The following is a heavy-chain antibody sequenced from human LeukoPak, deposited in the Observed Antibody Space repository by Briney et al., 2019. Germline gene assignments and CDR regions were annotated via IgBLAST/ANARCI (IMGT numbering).Heavy chain of an antibody. CDR1: GFTFTTYS. Sequence: TGGSLRLSCAASGFTFTTYSLNWLRQAPGKGLEWISYISSSSTTIYYADSVKGRFTISRDNAKNSLYLQMNSLRAEDTALYYCATTYCSSSSCYHYFDYWGQGTLVTVSS. CDR3: ATTYCSSSSCYHYFDY. V-gene: IGHV3-48*01. D-gene: IGHD2-2*01. CDR2: ISSSSTTI. J-gene: IGHJ4*02.